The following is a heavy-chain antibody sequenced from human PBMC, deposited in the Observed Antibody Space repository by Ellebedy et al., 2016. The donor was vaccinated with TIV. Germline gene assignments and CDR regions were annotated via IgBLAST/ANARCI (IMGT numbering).Heavy chain of an antibody. Sequence: GESLKISCAASGFTFSYFAMHWVRQAPGKGPEWVAVISYDGNNKYYADSVKGRFTISRDNSENTLYLQIKSLRAEDTAVYSCARGGHYYDGTGGPPQPNEDFQHWGQGTLVTASS. CDR2: ISYDGNNK. CDR3: ARGGHYYDGTGGPPQPNEDFQH. D-gene: IGHD3-22*01. CDR1: GFTFSYFA. J-gene: IGHJ1*01. V-gene: IGHV3-30-3*01.